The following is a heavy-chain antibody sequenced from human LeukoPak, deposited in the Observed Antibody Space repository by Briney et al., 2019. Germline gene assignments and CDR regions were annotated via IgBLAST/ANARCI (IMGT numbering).Heavy chain of an antibody. CDR1: GFTFSSYW. CDR3: ATSLDAAMNT. Sequence: GGSLRLSCAASGFTFSSYWMHWVRQAPGKGLVWVSRIKSDGSTNYADSVKGRFTISRDNARNSLYLQMNSLTAEDTGIYYCATSLDAAMNTGGQGILVTVSS. J-gene: IGHJ4*02. V-gene: IGHV3-74*01. D-gene: IGHD5-18*01. CDR2: IKSDGST.